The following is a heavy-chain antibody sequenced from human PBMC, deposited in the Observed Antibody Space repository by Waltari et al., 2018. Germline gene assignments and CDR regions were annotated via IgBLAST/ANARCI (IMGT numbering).Heavy chain of an antibody. J-gene: IGHJ4*02. Sequence: QVQLQQWGAGLLKPSETLSLTCAVYGGSFSGYYWSWIRQPPGKGLEWIGEINHSGSTNYHPSLKSRVTISVDTSKNQFSLKLSSVTAADTAVYYCAGYYDFWSGYYPSHYFDYWGQGTLVTVSS. V-gene: IGHV4-34*01. CDR3: AGYYDFWSGYYPSHYFDY. D-gene: IGHD3-3*01. CDR2: INHSGST. CDR1: GGSFSGYY.